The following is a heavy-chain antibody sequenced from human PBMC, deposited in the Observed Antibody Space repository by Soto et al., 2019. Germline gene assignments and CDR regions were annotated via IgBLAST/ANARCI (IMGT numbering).Heavy chain of an antibody. V-gene: IGHV3-21*01. J-gene: IGHJ3*02. D-gene: IGHD2-15*01. CDR1: GFTFSSYS. Sequence: EVQLVESGGGLVKPGGSLRLSCAASGFTFSSYSMNWVRQAPGKGLEWVSSISSSSSYIYYADSVKARFTISRDNAKNSLYLQMNSLRAEDTAVYYCAREYCSGGSCYRPDAFDIWGQGTMVTVSS. CDR2: ISSSSSYI. CDR3: AREYCSGGSCYRPDAFDI.